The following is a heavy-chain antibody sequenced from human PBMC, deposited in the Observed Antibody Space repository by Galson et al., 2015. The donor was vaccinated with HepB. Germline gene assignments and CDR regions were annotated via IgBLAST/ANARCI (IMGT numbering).Heavy chain of an antibody. V-gene: IGHV3-11*06. Sequence: SLRLSCAASGFTFSDYYMSWIRQAPGKGLEWVSYISGSGGYTNYGDSVKGRFTISRDNAKSSLFLRMNSLGAEDTAVYYCARVADADYGDHTHFDFWGQGVLVTVSS. D-gene: IGHD4-17*01. CDR2: ISGSGGYT. CDR3: ARVADADYGDHTHFDF. CDR1: GFTFSDYY. J-gene: IGHJ4*02.